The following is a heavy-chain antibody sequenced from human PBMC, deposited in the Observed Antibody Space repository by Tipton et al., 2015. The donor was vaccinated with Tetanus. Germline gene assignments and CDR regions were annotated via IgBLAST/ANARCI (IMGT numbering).Heavy chain of an antibody. CDR1: GIIFTNAW. V-gene: IGHV3-15*07. CDR2: VKSKADGGTT. Sequence: SLRLSCAASGIIFTNAWMNWVRQAPGKGLEWVGRVKSKADGGTTDYAAHVKDRFSKSRDDSKSTLYLQMNSGKAGDTDGEFCYTAGIGGSGLRVDGWGRGALVSVSS. D-gene: IGHD2-15*01. J-gene: IGHJ4*02. CDR3: YTAGIGGSGLRVDG.